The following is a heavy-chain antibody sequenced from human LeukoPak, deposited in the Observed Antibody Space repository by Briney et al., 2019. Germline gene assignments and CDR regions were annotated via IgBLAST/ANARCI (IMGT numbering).Heavy chain of an antibody. J-gene: IGHJ4*02. V-gene: IGHV3-66*01. CDR1: GFTVSTNY. Sequence: GGSLRLSCAASGFTVSTNYMSWVRQAPGKGLEWVSVIYSGDTTFYADSVRGKFTISRDNSKNTLFLQMNSLRAEDTAVYYCAKVRSMAANPSYFDSWGQGTLVTVSS. CDR2: IYSGDTT. CDR3: AKVRSMAANPSYFDS. D-gene: IGHD5-24*01.